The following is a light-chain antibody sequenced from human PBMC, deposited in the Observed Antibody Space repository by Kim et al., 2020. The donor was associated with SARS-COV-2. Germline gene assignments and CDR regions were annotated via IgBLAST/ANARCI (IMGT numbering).Light chain of an antibody. CDR2: AAS. V-gene: IGKV1-39*01. J-gene: IGKJ4*01. CDR1: QSIGTY. CDR3: QQSHTTPLLT. Sequence: DIQMTQSPSSLAASVGDRVTIACRASQSIGTYLNWYQQKPGKAPKLLIYAASSLQSGVPSRFSGSGSGTDFTLTISNVQPEDVATYYCQQSHTTPLLTFGGGTKLEI.